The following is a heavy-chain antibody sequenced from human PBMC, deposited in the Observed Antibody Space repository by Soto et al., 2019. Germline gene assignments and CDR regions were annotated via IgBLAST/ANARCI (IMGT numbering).Heavy chain of an antibody. Sequence: EVQLVESGGGLVQPGGSLRLSCAASGFTVGSKYMRWVRQAPGKGLEWVSVIRSGGSTYYAGDVKGSFTIARDNSANTLFIQMNSLRVEDTALYYWTRDDVHCSGGRCYGVPIDVWGKGTTVTVS. D-gene: IGHD2-15*01. V-gene: IGHV3-66*01. CDR2: IRSGGST. J-gene: IGHJ6*03. CDR1: GFTVGSKY. CDR3: TRDDVHCSGGRCYGVPIDV.